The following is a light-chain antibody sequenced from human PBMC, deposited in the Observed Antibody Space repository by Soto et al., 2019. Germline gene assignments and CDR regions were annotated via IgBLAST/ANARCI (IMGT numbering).Light chain of an antibody. Sequence: QSVLTQPASVSGSPGQSITISCTGTSSDIGDYNSVSWYQQHPGKAPKLMIYEVSNRPSGISNRFSGSKSGNTAPLTISGLQAEDEADYSCSSYTSSSTYVFVTVTKVTVL. CDR1: SSDIGDYNS. CDR3: SSYTSSSTYV. V-gene: IGLV2-14*01. J-gene: IGLJ1*01. CDR2: EVS.